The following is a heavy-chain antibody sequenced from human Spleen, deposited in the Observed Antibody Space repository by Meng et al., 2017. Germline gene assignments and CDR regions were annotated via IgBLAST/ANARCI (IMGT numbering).Heavy chain of an antibody. V-gene: IGHV3-74*01. J-gene: IGHJ4*02. D-gene: IGHD2-15*01. CDR1: GFTFTPYW. Sequence: LSLTCAASGFTFTPYWMHWVRQAPGKGLMWVSRINSDGTSTRYADSVKGRFTISRDDARNSVYLQMNSLRVEDTALYYCARERGSFDYWGQGILVTVSS. CDR2: INSDGTST. CDR3: ARERGSFDY.